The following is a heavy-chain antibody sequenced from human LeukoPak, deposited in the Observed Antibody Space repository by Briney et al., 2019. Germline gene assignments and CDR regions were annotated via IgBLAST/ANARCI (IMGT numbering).Heavy chain of an antibody. J-gene: IGHJ5*02. CDR1: GYTFTSYG. D-gene: IGHD2-15*01. CDR2: ISPINAKT. V-gene: IGHV1-18*01. Sequence: ASVKVSCKASGYTFTSYGITWLRQAPGQGPEWMGWISPINAKTDSAQNFQGRVSMTTDTSTSTAYMELTRLRSDDTAVYYCARAVRGDCHTGTCYSWFDPWGQGTLVTVSS. CDR3: ARAVRGDCHTGTCYSWFDP.